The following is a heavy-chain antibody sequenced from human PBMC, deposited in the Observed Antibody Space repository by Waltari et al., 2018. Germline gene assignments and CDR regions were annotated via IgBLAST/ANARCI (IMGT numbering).Heavy chain of an antibody. V-gene: IGHV3-23*03. CDR1: GFSFKNYA. CDR3: VKETAYGYYFDN. Sequence: EVQLLESGGGLIPPGGSLTLSCAASGFSFKNYAMNWIRQAPGKGLEWVSGIYGGGGAYYADSVKGRFTISRHNSKNTLYLLMSSLRLEDTAVYYCVKETAYGYYFDNWGQGTLVSVSS. J-gene: IGHJ4*02. D-gene: IGHD3-10*01. CDR2: IYGGGGA.